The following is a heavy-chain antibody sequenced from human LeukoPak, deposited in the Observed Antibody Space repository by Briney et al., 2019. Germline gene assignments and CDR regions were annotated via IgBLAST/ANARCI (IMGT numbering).Heavy chain of an antibody. CDR2: ISGGGGST. Sequence: GGSLRLSCAASGFTFSSYAMSWVRQAPGKGLEWVSAISGGGGSTYYADSVKGRFTISRDNSKNTLYLQMNSLRAEDTAVYYCARPDELELYVNWGQGTLVTVSS. CDR3: ARPDELELYVN. D-gene: IGHD1-7*01. CDR1: GFTFSSYA. V-gene: IGHV3-23*01. J-gene: IGHJ4*02.